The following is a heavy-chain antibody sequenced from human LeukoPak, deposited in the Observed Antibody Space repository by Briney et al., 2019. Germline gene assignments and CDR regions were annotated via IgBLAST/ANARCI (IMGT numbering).Heavy chain of an antibody. CDR3: ARSTYGSGSYYGFDP. CDR2: INPSGGST. V-gene: IGHV1-46*01. CDR1: GYTFTSYH. J-gene: IGHJ5*02. Sequence: ASVKVSCKASGYTFTSYHMHWVRQAPGQGLEWMGIINPSGGSTSYAQKFQGRVTMTRDTSTSTVYMELSSLRSEDTAVYYCARSTYGSGSYYGFDPWGQGTLVTVSS. D-gene: IGHD3-10*01.